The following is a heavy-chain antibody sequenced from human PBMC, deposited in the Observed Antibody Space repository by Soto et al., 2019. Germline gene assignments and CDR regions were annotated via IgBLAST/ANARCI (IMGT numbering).Heavy chain of an antibody. CDR1: GGSINSSRYY. D-gene: IGHD3-16*01. V-gene: IGHV4-39*01. CDR3: ARHVGFGDPSYVDP. CDR2: VYYRGNT. Sequence: QLQLQESGPGLVKPSETLSLTCTVSGGSINSSRYYWGWIRQSPGKGLERIASVYYRGNTYDNPTPKGRVTISVDLSKTHFSLKLSAVTAADTALYYCARHVGFGDPSYVDPWGQGTLVIVSS. J-gene: IGHJ5*02.